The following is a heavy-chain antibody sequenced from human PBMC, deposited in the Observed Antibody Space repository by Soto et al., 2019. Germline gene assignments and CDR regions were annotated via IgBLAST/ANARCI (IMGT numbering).Heavy chain of an antibody. J-gene: IGHJ3*02. CDR3: ARSTGWYEGAFDI. CDR2: IYYSGST. CDR1: GGSISSSSYY. D-gene: IGHD6-19*01. Sequence: SETLSLTCTVSGGSISSSSYYWGWIRQPPGKGLEWIGSIYYSGSTYYNPSLKSRVTISVDTSKNQFSLKMSSVTAADTAVFYCARSTGWYEGAFDIWGQGTMVTVSS. V-gene: IGHV4-39*01.